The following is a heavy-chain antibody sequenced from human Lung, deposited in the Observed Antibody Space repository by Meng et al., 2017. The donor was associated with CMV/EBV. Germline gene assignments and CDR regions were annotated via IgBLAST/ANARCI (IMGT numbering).Heavy chain of an antibody. CDR1: TFCSYT. J-gene: IGHJ4*02. CDR3: ARAPPYCSGGPCYSFDH. V-gene: IGHV1-69*02. CDR2: IIPILAVT. Sequence: TFCSYTLSWVRQAPGQGLEWMGRIIPILAVTNYAQNFQGRVKITADKSTFTAYMELSSLESEDTAVYYCARAPPYCSGGPCYSFDHWGQGTLVTVSS. D-gene: IGHD2-15*01.